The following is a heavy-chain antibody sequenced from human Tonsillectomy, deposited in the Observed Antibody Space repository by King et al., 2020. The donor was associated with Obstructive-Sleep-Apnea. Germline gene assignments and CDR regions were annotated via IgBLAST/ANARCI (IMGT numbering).Heavy chain of an antibody. CDR2: ISWDGGST. CDR1: GFTFDDYA. Sequence: VQLVESGGVVVQPGGSLRLSCAASGFTFDDYAMHWVRQAPGKGLEWVSLISWDGGSTYYADSVKGRFTISRDNSKNSLYLQMNSLRAEDTALYYCAKDQSGSYFSGMDVWGQGTTVTVSS. CDR3: AKDQSGSYFSGMDV. V-gene: IGHV3-43D*03. D-gene: IGHD1-26*01. J-gene: IGHJ6*02.